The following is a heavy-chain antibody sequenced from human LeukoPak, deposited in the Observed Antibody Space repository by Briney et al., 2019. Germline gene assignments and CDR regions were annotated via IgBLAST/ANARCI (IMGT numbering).Heavy chain of an antibody. V-gene: IGHV3-11*04. Sequence: GGSLRLSCAASGFTFSDYYMSWIRQAPGKGLEWISYISSRGSTILYADSVKGRFTISRDNAKNSLYLQMNSLRAEDTAVYYCARIAWGNYFDFWGQGTLVTVSS. CDR2: ISSRGSTI. CDR3: ARIAWGNYFDF. D-gene: IGHD7-27*01. CDR1: GFTFSDYY. J-gene: IGHJ4*02.